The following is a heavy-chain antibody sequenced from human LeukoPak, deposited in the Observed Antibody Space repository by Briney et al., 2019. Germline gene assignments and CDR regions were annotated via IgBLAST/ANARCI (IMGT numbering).Heavy chain of an antibody. CDR2: INPNSGGT. CDR1: GYTFTGYY. V-gene: IGHV1-2*02. CDR3: ARDFTPSSGWYHRYFQH. J-gene: IGHJ1*01. D-gene: IGHD6-19*01. Sequence: LWASVKVSCKASGYTFTGYYMHWVRQAPGQGLEWMGWINPNSGGTNYAQKFQGRVTMTRDTSISTAYMELSRLRSDDTAVYYCARDFTPSSGWYHRYFQHWGQGTLVTVSS.